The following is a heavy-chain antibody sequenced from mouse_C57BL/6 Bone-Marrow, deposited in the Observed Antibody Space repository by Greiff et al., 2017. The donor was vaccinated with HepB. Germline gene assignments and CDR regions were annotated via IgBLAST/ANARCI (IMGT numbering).Heavy chain of an antibody. J-gene: IGHJ4*01. D-gene: IGHD2-2*01. CDR2: ISNGGGST. CDR1: GFTFSDYY. V-gene: IGHV5-12*01. CDR3: AGYGFYYAMDY. Sequence: EVQLVESGGGLVQPGGSLKLSCAASGFTFSDYYMYWVRQTPEKRLEWVAYISNGGGSTYYPDTVKGRFTISRDNAKNTLYLQMSRLKSEDTAMYYCAGYGFYYAMDYWGQGTSVTVSS.